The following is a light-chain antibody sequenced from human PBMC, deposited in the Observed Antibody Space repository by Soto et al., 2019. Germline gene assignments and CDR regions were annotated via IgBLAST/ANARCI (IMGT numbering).Light chain of an antibody. CDR2: EVS. CDR3: SSYTSSSTVV. CDR1: SGDIGGYNY. Sequence: QSALTQPASVSGSPGQSITISCTGTSGDIGGYNYVSWYQQHPGEAPKLMIYEVSNRPSGVSNRFSGSKSGNTASLTISGLQAEDEADYYCSSYTSSSTVVFGGGTKLTVL. J-gene: IGLJ2*01. V-gene: IGLV2-14*01.